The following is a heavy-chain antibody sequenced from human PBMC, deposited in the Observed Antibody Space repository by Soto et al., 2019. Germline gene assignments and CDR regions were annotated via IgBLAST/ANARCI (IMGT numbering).Heavy chain of an antibody. CDR1: GFTFSGSS. CDR2: SRNKANRYAT. CDR3: TRHAPKNMTRK. J-gene: IGHJ4*02. V-gene: IGHV3-73*02. Sequence: EVRLVESGGGLVQPGGSLKLSCVASGFTFSGSSMHWVRQASGKGLEWVGRSRNKANRYATEYAASVKGRFTISRDDSNSTAYLQMNSLKAEDTAVYYCTRHAPKNMTRKWGEGTLCPVSS. D-gene: IGHD3-16*01.